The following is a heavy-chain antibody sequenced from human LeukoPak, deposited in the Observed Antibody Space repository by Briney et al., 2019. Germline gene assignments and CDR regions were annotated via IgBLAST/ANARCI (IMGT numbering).Heavy chain of an antibody. Sequence: ASVKVSCKVSGYTLTELSMHWVRQAPGKGLEWMGGFDPEDGETIYAQKFQGRVTMTEDTSTDTAYMELSSLRSEDTAVYYCATWGSSMVVIALDAFDIWGQGTMVTVSS. CDR2: FDPEDGET. D-gene: IGHD2-21*01. CDR1: GYTLTELS. CDR3: ATWGSSMVVIALDAFDI. V-gene: IGHV1-24*01. J-gene: IGHJ3*02.